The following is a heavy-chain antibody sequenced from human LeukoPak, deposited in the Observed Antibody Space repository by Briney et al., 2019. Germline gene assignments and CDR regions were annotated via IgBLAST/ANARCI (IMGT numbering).Heavy chain of an antibody. CDR1: GYTFTSYD. D-gene: IGHD1-26*01. V-gene: IGHV1-69*13. CDR2: IIPIFGTA. CDR3: ARALVGASRPLDY. J-gene: IGHJ4*02. Sequence: SVKVSCKAFGYTFTSYDINWVRQATGQGLEWMGGIIPIFGTANYAQKFQGRVTITADESTSTAYMELSSLRSEDTAVYYCARALVGASRPLDYWGQGTLVTVSS.